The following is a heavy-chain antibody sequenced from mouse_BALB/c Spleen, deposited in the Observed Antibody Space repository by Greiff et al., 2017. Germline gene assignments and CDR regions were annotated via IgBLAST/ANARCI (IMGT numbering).Heavy chain of an antibody. CDR1: GYNFTSYW. CDR3: ARFDYGYAMDY. D-gene: IGHD1-1*01. CDR2: IYPGSGST. J-gene: IGHJ4*01. Sequence: QVQLQQSGAELVKPGTSVKLSCKASGYNFTSYWINWVKLRPGQGLEWIGDIYPGSGSTNYNEKFKSKATLTVDTSSSTAYMQLSSLASEDSALYYCARFDYGYAMDYWGQGTSVTVSS. V-gene: IGHV1-55*01.